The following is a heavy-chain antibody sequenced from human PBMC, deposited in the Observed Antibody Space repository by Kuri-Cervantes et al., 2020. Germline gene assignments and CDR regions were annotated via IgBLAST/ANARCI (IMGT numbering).Heavy chain of an antibody. D-gene: IGHD6-6*01. V-gene: IGHV4-38-2*01. Sequence: SQTLSLTCAVSGYSISSGYYWGWIRQPPGKGLEWIGSIYHSGSTYYNPSLKSRVTISTDTSKNQFSLQLSSVTAADTAVYYCARGPGAPSGIAARPKCFNYWGQGTLVTVSS. CDR2: IYHSGST. CDR1: GYSISSGYY. J-gene: IGHJ4*02. CDR3: ARGPGAPSGIAARPKCFNY.